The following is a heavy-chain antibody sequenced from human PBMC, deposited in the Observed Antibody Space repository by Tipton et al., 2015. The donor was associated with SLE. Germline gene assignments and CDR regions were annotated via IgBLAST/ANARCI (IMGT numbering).Heavy chain of an antibody. CDR3: ARQLVAAGTTWFDP. CDR1: GGSLSGYY. CDR2: IYYTGYT. Sequence: TLSLTCTVSGGSLSGYYWSWIRQPPGKGLEWIGEIYYTGYTTYNPSLKSRVTVSMDTSKNQFSLKLRSVTAADSAVYYCARQLVAAGTTWFDPWGEEILVSVSS. V-gene: IGHV4-59*01. J-gene: IGHJ5*02. D-gene: IGHD6-13*01.